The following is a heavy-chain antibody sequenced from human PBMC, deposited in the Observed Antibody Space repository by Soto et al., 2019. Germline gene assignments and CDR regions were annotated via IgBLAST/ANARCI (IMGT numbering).Heavy chain of an antibody. Sequence: GGSLRLSCAASGFTFSSYSMNWVRQAPGKGLEWVSSISSSSSYIYYADSVKGRFTISRDNAKNSLYLQMNSLRAEDTAVYYCARDMGIRTYFDYWGQGTLVTVSS. V-gene: IGHV3-21*01. CDR2: ISSSSSYI. J-gene: IGHJ4*02. CDR3: ARDMGIRTYFDY. D-gene: IGHD5-18*01. CDR1: GFTFSSYS.